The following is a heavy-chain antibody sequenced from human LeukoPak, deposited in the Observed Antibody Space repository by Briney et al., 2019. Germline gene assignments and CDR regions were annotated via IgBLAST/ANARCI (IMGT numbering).Heavy chain of an antibody. J-gene: IGHJ4*01. Sequence: PGGSLRLSCAASGFIFISYGMQWVRQAPGKGLVWVSRINPDGSSTSYADSVNGRFTVSRDNAKNTLYLQVNSLRAEDTAVYFCTRELPREVTLDYWGQGTLVTVSS. V-gene: IGHV3-74*01. CDR3: TRELPREVTLDY. CDR2: INPDGSST. D-gene: IGHD2-21*02. CDR1: GFIFISYG.